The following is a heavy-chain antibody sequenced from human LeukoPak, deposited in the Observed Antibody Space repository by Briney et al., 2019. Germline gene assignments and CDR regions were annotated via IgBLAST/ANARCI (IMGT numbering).Heavy chain of an antibody. D-gene: IGHD3-10*01. Sequence: GGSLRLTCSASGFTFSSYVMTWVRQAPGQGLEWVSAISGSGDDTYYADSVKGRFTISRDNSKNTLYLQMNSLRAEDTAVYYCAKKEAMIRGVPYYYDFWGQGTLVTVSS. J-gene: IGHJ4*02. CDR3: AKKEAMIRGVPYYYDF. CDR1: GFTFSSYV. V-gene: IGHV3-23*01. CDR2: ISGSGDDT.